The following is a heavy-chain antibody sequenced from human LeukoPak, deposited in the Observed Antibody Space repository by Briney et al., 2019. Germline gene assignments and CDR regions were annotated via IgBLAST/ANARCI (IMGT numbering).Heavy chain of an antibody. D-gene: IGHD4-17*01. CDR3: AKGLFYGDPDTYPLFSDY. J-gene: IGHJ4*02. V-gene: IGHV3-23*01. CDR1: GFTFSNYA. Sequence: GGSLRLSCITSGFTFSNYAMSWVRQAPGQGLEWVSAITDGGSTYYADSVKGRFTISRDNSKNTLYLQMNSLRAEDTAVYYCAKGLFYGDPDTYPLFSDYWGQGTLVTVSS. CDR2: ITDGGST.